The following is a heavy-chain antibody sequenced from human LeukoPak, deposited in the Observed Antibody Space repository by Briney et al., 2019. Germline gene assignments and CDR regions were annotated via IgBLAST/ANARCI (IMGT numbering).Heavy chain of an antibody. J-gene: IGHJ4*02. CDR3: AKVNDYVWGSSRNFDY. V-gene: IGHV3-23*01. D-gene: IGHD3-16*02. Sequence: PGGSLRLSCAASGFTFSSYAMSWVRQAPGKGLEWVSAISGSGNSYADSVKGRFTISRYNSKTTLYPQMTSLRAEATAVYYCAKVNDYVWGSSRNFDYWGQGTLVTVSS. CDR2: ISGSGNS. CDR1: GFTFSSYA.